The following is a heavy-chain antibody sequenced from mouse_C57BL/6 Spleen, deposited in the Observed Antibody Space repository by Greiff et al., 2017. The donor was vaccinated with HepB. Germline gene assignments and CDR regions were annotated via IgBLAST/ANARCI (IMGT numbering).Heavy chain of an antibody. CDR1: GYAFSSSW. CDR3: ARDDYDEDWYFDV. D-gene: IGHD2-4*01. V-gene: IGHV1-82*01. CDR2: IYPGDGDT. J-gene: IGHJ1*03. Sequence: QVQLKESGPELVKPGASVKISCKASGYAFSSSWMNWVKQRPGKGLEWIGRIYPGDGDTNYNGKFKGKATLTADKSSSTAYMQLSSLTSEDSAVYFCARDDYDEDWYFDVWGTGTTVTVSS.